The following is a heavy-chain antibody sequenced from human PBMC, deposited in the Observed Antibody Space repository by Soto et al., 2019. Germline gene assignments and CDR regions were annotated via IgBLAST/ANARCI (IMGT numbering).Heavy chain of an antibody. D-gene: IGHD6-13*01. CDR3: ARRERAAGTDWWFDP. Sequence: SETLSLTCTVSGGSISSSSFHWGWIRQPPGKGLEWIGSIYYSGSTYYSPSLKSRVTISADTSKNQFSLKLSSVTAADTAVYYCARRERAAGTDWWFDPWGQGTMVTVSS. CDR1: GGSISSSSFH. CDR2: IYYSGST. V-gene: IGHV4-39*01. J-gene: IGHJ5*02.